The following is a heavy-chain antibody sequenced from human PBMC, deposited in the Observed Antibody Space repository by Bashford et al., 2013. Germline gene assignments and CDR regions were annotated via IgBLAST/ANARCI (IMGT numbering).Heavy chain of an antibody. CDR1: GFTFSSYS. Sequence: GSLRLSCAASGFTFSSYSMNWVRQAPGKGLEWVSSISSSSSYIYYADSVKGRFTISRDNAKNSLYLQMNSLRAEDTAVYYCARVFDILTAAPGGMDVWGQGTTVTVSS. D-gene: IGHD3-9*01. CDR3: ARVFDILTAAPGGMDV. V-gene: IGHV3-21*01. J-gene: IGHJ6*02. CDR2: ISSSSSYI.